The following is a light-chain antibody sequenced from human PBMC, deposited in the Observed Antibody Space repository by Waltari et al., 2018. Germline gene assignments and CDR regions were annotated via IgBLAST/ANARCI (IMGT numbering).Light chain of an antibody. CDR3: QSYDSRNQGV. Sequence: NFMLTQPHSVSESPGKTVTLSCPRSSGSTASNYVQRYQQRPGSAPTTAIYADNQRPSGFPHRLSGSGASSSNSASLTICGLKTGDEAAYYCQSYDSRNQGVFGGGTQLPVL. CDR2: ADN. V-gene: IGLV6-57*03. CDR1: SGSTASNY. J-gene: IGLJ7*01.